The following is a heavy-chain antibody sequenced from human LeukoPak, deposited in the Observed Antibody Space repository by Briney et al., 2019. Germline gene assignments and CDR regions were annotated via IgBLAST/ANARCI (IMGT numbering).Heavy chain of an antibody. CDR3: ARGVCSSTSCEPFDY. CDR2: INHSGST. V-gene: IGHV4-34*01. J-gene: IGHJ4*02. Sequence: SETLSLTCAVYGGSFSGYYWSWIRQPPGKGLEWIGEINHSGSTSYNPSLKSRVTISVDTSKNQFSLKLSSVTAADTAVYYCARGVCSSTSCEPFDYWGQGTLVTVSS. D-gene: IGHD2-2*01. CDR1: GGSFSGYY.